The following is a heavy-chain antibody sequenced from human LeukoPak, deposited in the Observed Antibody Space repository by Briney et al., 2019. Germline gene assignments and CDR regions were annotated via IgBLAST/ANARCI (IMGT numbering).Heavy chain of an antibody. CDR3: ARHVRDSSGYYRDWYFDL. D-gene: IGHD3-22*01. CDR1: SXSISSRTYY. V-gene: IGHV4-39*01. J-gene: IGHJ2*01. Sequence: KPSETLSLTFTVSSXSISSRTYYWGWIRQPPGKGLEWIGSIYYSGSTFYNPSLESRFTISADTSKNQFSLKLSSVTAADTAVYFCARHVRDSSGYYRDWYFDLWGRGTLVTVSS. CDR2: IYYSGST.